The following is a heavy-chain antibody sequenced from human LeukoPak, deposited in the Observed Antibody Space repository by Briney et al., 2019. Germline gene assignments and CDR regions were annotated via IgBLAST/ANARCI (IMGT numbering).Heavy chain of an antibody. V-gene: IGHV1-8*03. CDR1: GYTFTNYD. CDR2: MNPNNGHT. J-gene: IGHJ4*02. Sequence: ASVKVSCKASGYTFTNYDINWVRQATGQGLEWMGWMNPNNGHTGYAQRFQGRVTITRNTSISTAYMELSSLRSEDTAVYYCASRPGGGDSWSFDYGGQEPLATVS. D-gene: IGHD3-16*01. CDR3: ASRPGGGDSWSFDY.